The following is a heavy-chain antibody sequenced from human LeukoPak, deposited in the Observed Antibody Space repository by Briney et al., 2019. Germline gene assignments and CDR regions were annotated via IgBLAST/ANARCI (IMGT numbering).Heavy chain of an antibody. V-gene: IGHV1-46*01. CDR3: ARDFGYNWKANWFDP. J-gene: IGHJ5*02. D-gene: IGHD1-1*01. CDR2: INLSGGTT. Sequence: ASVKVSCKASGGTFTSYYMHWVRQAPGQGLEWMGIINLSGGTTYYAQKFQGRVTMTNDMSTSTVYMELSSLRSEDTAVYYCARDFGYNWKANWFDPWGQGTLVTV. CDR1: GGTFTSYY.